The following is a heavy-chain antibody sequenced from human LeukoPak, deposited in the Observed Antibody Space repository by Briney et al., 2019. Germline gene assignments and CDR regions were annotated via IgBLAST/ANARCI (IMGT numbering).Heavy chain of an antibody. Sequence: GGSLRLSCAASGFTFDDYGMHWVRQAPGKGLEWVAVISHDGSNKYYADSVKGRFTISRDNSKNTLYLQMNSLRAEDTAVYYCARAVLEWLLYDYWGQGTLVTVSS. J-gene: IGHJ4*02. CDR2: ISHDGSNK. CDR1: GFTFDDYG. V-gene: IGHV3-30*03. CDR3: ARAVLEWLLYDY. D-gene: IGHD3-3*01.